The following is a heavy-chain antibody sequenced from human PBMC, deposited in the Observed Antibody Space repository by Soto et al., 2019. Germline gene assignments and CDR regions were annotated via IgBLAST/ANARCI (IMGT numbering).Heavy chain of an antibody. J-gene: IGHJ5*02. CDR3: ARANSSTWYKLEYKWFDP. V-gene: IGHV4-59*01. CDR1: GASINDYY. CDR2: MYYSETT. Sequence: TVSGASINDYYWSWIRQTPGKGLEWVGFMYYSETTKYNPSLKGRVNMSLDTSKNQVSLHLKSVTAADTAVYYCARANSSTWYKLEYKWFDPWGQGTLVTVS. D-gene: IGHD6-13*01.